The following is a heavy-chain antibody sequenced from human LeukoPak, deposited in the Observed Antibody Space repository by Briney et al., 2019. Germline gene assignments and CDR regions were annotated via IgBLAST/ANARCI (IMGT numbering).Heavy chain of an antibody. D-gene: IGHD3-22*01. CDR1: GLSFSNYA. CDR2: IGGTGGNI. CDR3: ARESYDSSGYYMGFDY. J-gene: IGHJ4*02. V-gene: IGHV3-23*01. Sequence: GSLRLSCAASGLSFSNYAMYWVRQAPGKGLEWVSAIGGTGGNIFYTDSVKGRFTISRDNSKNTLYLQMNSLRAEDTAVYYCARESYDSSGYYMGFDYWGQGTLVTVSS.